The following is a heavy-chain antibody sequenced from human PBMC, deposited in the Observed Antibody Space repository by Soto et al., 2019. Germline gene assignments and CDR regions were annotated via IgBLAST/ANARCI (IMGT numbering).Heavy chain of an antibody. D-gene: IGHD6-19*01. J-gene: IGHJ4*02. CDR2: ITYDGSNK. Sequence: GGSLRLSCQASGFNFDNYGMHWVRQAPGKGLEWVAVITYDGSNKYYADSVKGRFTISRDNSKNSLYLQMNSLRDEDTAVYYCARGPNTAVAGRFDYWGQGTLVTVSS. V-gene: IGHV3-30*03. CDR1: GFNFDNYG. CDR3: ARGPNTAVAGRFDY.